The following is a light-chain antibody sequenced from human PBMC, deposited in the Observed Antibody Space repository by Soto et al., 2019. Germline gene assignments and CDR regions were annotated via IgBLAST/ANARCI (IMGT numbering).Light chain of an antibody. J-gene: IGLJ1*01. CDR2: EGH. V-gene: IGLV2-23*01. CDR1: SGFVGSFSL. CDR3: CLYIGATPYV. Sequence: QSALAQPASVSGYPGQSITISCTGPSGFVGSFSLVSWYQQHPGKAPKVMISEGHRRPSGVPDRFSGSTSVNSSSLTISGLQDDDEAEYYCCLYIGATPYVFGTGNKLTV.